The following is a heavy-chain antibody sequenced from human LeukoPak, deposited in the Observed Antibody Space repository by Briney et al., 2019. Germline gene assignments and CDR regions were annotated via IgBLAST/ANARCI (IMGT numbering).Heavy chain of an antibody. CDR3: VRGGQGDGYSADEAFDI. CDR2: TYYRSKWYS. D-gene: IGHD5-24*01. J-gene: IGHJ3*02. Sequence: SQTLSLTCAISGDSVSSNSTACNWIRQSPSRGLEWLGRTYYRSKWYSDHAVSVKSRITINPDTSKNQFSLQLNSVTPEDTAVYYCVRGGQGDGYSADEAFDIWDQGTMVTVSS. CDR1: GDSVSSNSTA. V-gene: IGHV6-1*01.